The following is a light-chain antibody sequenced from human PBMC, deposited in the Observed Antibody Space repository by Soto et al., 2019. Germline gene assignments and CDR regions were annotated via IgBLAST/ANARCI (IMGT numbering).Light chain of an antibody. V-gene: IGKV1-5*01. CDR3: LQLYNFSWT. CDR2: DAS. CDR1: QNIRSR. Sequence: DFQMTQSPSTLSASVGDRVTSTCRASQNIRSRLAWFQQKPGKAPKLLIYDASSLASGVPSRFSGSGSGTDFTLTISRLQPEDFATYYCLQLYNFSWTFGQGTKVDIK. J-gene: IGKJ1*01.